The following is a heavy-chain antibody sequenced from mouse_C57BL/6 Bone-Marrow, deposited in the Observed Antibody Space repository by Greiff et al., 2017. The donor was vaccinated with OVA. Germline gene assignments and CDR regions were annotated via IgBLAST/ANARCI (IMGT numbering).Heavy chain of an antibody. CDR1: GYTFTSYW. V-gene: IGHV1-69*01. Sequence: QVQLQQPGAELVMPGASVKLSCKASGYTFTSYWMHWVKQRPGQGLEWIGEIDPSDSYTNYNQKFKGKSTLTVDKSSSTAYMQLSSLTSEDSAVYYGARAGSSYAAWFAYWGQGILVTV. D-gene: IGHD1-1*01. CDR3: ARAGSSYAAWFAY. J-gene: IGHJ3*01. CDR2: IDPSDSYT.